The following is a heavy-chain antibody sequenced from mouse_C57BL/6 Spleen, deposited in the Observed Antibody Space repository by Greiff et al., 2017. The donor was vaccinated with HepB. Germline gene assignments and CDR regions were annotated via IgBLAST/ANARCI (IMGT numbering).Heavy chain of an antibody. D-gene: IGHD1-1*01. V-gene: IGHV1-50*01. CDR3: ARPYYYGSSSAWFAY. CDR1: GYTFTSYW. J-gene: IGHJ3*01. CDR2: IDPSDSYT. Sequence: QVHVKQPGAELVKPGASVKLSCKASGYTFTSYWMQWVKQRPGQGLEWIGEIDPSDSYTNYNQKFKGKATLTVDTSSSTAYMQLSSLTSEDSAVYYCARPYYYGSSSAWFAYWGQGTLVTVSA.